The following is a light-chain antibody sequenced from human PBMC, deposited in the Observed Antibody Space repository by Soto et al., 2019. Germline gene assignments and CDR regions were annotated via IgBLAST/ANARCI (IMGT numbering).Light chain of an antibody. CDR1: SSDIGGYDY. CDR3: TSYASGSTNVV. CDR2: DVN. V-gene: IGLV2-14*01. Sequence: QSALTQPASVSGSPGQSITLSCTGTSSDIGGYDYVSWYQRHPGKAPKLIIYDVNNRPSGVSNRFSGSKSGNTASLTISGLQAEDEADYDCTSYASGSTNVVFGGGTQVTVL. J-gene: IGLJ2*01.